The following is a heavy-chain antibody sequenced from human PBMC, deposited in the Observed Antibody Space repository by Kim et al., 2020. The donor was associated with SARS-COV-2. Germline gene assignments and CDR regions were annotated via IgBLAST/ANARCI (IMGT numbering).Heavy chain of an antibody. CDR2: ISAYNGNT. J-gene: IGHJ4*02. V-gene: IGHV1-18*01. Sequence: ASVKVSCKASGYTFTSYGISWVRQAPGQGLEWMGWISAYNGNTNYAQKLQGRVTMTTDTSTSTAYMELRSLRSDDTAVYYCARGGYSGYDLGSGWHFDYWGQGTLVTVSS. CDR3: ARGGYSGYDLGSGWHFDY. D-gene: IGHD5-12*01. CDR1: GYTFTSYG.